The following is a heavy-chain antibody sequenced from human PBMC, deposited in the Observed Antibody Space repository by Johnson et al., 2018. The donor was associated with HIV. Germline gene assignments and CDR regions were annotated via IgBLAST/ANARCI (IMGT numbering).Heavy chain of an antibody. Sequence: QVQLVESGGGVVQPGKSLRLSCAASGFTFSSYAMHWVRQAPGKGREWVAIISYDGSNKYYADSVEGRFTISRDNSKNTLYLQMNSLRAEDTAVYYCATISVIPSRVNDAFDIWGQGTMVTVSS. D-gene: IGHD3-16*02. J-gene: IGHJ3*02. CDR3: ATISVIPSRVNDAFDI. CDR1: GFTFSSYA. CDR2: ISYDGSNK. V-gene: IGHV3-30*04.